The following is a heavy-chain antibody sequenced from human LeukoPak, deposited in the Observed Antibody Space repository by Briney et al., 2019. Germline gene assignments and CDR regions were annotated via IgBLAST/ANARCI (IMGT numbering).Heavy chain of an antibody. J-gene: IGHJ4*02. CDR2: ISYDGSNK. Sequence: GRSLRLSCAASGFTFSSYAMHWVRQAPGKGLEWVAVISYDGSNKYYSDSLKGRFTISRDNAKNSLYLQMNSLRAEDTAVYYCAGEAGIGSPSSPRDYWGQGTLVTVSS. V-gene: IGHV3-30*04. CDR3: AGEAGIGSPSSPRDY. CDR1: GFTFSSYA. D-gene: IGHD6-19*01.